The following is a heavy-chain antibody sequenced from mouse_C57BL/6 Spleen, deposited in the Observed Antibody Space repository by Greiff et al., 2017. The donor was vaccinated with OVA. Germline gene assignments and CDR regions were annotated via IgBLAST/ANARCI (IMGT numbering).Heavy chain of an antibody. Sequence: VQGVESGAELVRPGASVKLSCKASGYTFTDYYINWVKQRPGQGLEWIARIYPGSGNTYYNEKFKGKATLTAEKSSSTAYMQLSSLTSEDSAVYFCARSQTTVVANFDYWGQGTTLTVSS. V-gene: IGHV1-76*01. CDR3: ARSQTTVVANFDY. CDR1: GYTFTDYY. CDR2: IYPGSGNT. J-gene: IGHJ2*01. D-gene: IGHD1-1*01.